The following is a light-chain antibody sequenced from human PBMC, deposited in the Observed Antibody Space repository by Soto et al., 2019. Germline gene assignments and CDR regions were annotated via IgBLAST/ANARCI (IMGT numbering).Light chain of an antibody. J-gene: IGLJ1*01. Sequence: QSALTQPPSASGSPGQSVTISCTGTSSDVGGFNYVSWYQQHPGKAPKVMIYEVTKRPSGVPDRFSGSKSGNTASLTVSGLQAEDEADYYCASYAGYTNFRWVFGTGTKVTVL. CDR1: SSDVGGFNY. CDR3: ASYAGYTNFRWV. CDR2: EVT. V-gene: IGLV2-8*01.